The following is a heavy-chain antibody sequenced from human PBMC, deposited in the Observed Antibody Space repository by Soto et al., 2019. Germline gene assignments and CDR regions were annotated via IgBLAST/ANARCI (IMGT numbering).Heavy chain of an antibody. CDR3: ARSDYYGSGPYGMDV. CDR1: GFTFTSHS. CDR2: ISGASTHI. V-gene: IGHV3-48*01. Sequence: PGGSLRLSCAASGFTFTSHSMNWVRQAPGKGLEWLSYISGASTHIYYAGSVKGRFTISRDNAKNSLYLQMNSLRAEDTAVYYCARSDYYGSGPYGMDVWGQGTTVTVSS. D-gene: IGHD3-10*01. J-gene: IGHJ6*02.